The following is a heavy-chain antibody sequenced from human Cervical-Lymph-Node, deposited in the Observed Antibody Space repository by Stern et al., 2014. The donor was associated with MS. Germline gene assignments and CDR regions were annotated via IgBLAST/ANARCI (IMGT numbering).Heavy chain of an antibody. Sequence: QVQLVESGSELNSPGASVKVSCRTSGYTFSDSAINWVRQVPGQGLEWMGWINTHTGKPTYAQDFTGHFVFSLDTSVSTAYLQITSLRAEDSAIYFCAKEGVEDNDAFDIWGQGTMVTVS. D-gene: IGHD3-3*01. V-gene: IGHV7-4-1*02. CDR2: INTHTGKP. CDR3: AKEGVEDNDAFDI. CDR1: GYTFSDSA. J-gene: IGHJ3*02.